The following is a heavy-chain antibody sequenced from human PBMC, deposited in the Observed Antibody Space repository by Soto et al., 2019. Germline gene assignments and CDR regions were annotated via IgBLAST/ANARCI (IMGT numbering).Heavy chain of an antibody. Sequence: SETLSLTCTVSGASVSSGGYYWSWIRQPPGKGLEWIGYIYYSGNTNYNPSLKSRVTILVDTSKNQFSLKLSSVTAADTAVYYCAVYYGGNWFDPWGQGTLVTVSS. D-gene: IGHD4-17*01. J-gene: IGHJ5*02. CDR3: AVYYGGNWFDP. CDR2: IYYSGNT. V-gene: IGHV4-61*08. CDR1: GASVSSGGYY.